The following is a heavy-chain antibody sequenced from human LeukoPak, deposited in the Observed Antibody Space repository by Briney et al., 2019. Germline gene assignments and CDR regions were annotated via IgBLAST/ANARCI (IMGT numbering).Heavy chain of an antibody. J-gene: IGHJ4*02. Sequence: SETLSLTCTVSGGSISSYYWSWIGQPPGMGLEWIGYIYYSGSTNYNPSLKSRVTISVDTSKNQFSLKLSSVTAADTAVYYCARGYCSSTSCPPGYWGRGTLVTVSS. D-gene: IGHD2-2*01. V-gene: IGHV4-59*01. CDR1: GGSISSYY. CDR3: ARGYCSSTSCPPGY. CDR2: IYYSGST.